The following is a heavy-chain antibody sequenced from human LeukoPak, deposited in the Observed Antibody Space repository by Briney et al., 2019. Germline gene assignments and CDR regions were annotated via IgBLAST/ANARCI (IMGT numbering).Heavy chain of an antibody. J-gene: IGHJ4*02. V-gene: IGHV3-23*01. CDR1: GFTFSSYA. D-gene: IGHD3-22*01. CDR2: ISGSGGST. CDR3: ARFLPFYYDSSGY. Sequence: GGSLRLSCAASGFTFSSYAMSWVRQAPGKGLECVSAISGSGGSTYYADSVKGRFTISRDNSKNTLYLQMNSLRVEDTAVYYCARFLPFYYDSSGYWGQGTLVTVSS.